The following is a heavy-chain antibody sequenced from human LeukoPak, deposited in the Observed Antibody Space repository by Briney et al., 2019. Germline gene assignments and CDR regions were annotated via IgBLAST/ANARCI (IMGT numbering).Heavy chain of an antibody. Sequence: GGSLRLSCAGSGFTFSTSWMHWVRQAPGKALVWVSRINDDGSSINYADSVKGRFTISRDNAENTLYLQMSSLRAEDTAVYYCARALGSYSDYWGQGTLVSVSS. CDR2: INDDGSSI. CDR1: GFTFSTSW. CDR3: ARALGSYSDY. J-gene: IGHJ4*02. D-gene: IGHD1-26*01. V-gene: IGHV3-74*01.